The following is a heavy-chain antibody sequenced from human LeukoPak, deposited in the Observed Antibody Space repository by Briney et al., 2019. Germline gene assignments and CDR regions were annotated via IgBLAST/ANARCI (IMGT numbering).Heavy chain of an antibody. Sequence: SVKVSCKASGGTFSSYAISWVGQAPGQGVEWMGGIIPIFGTANYAQKFQGRVTITADESTSTAYMELSSLRSEDTAVYYCARDALKDGYNYVGYWGQGTLVTVSS. J-gene: IGHJ4*02. CDR3: ARDALKDGYNYVGY. D-gene: IGHD5-24*01. CDR1: GGTFSSYA. CDR2: IIPIFGTA. V-gene: IGHV1-69*13.